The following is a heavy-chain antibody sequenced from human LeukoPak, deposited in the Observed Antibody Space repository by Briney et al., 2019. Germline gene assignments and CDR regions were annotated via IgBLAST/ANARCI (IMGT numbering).Heavy chain of an antibody. Sequence: GESLKISCKGPGYSFTSYWIGWVRQMPGKGLEWMGIIYPGDSDTRYSPSFQGQVTISADKSISTAYLQWSSLKASDTAMYYCATAGGDSSGLDAFDIWGQGTMVTVSS. CDR1: GYSFTSYW. J-gene: IGHJ3*02. CDR3: ATAGGDSSGLDAFDI. V-gene: IGHV5-51*01. D-gene: IGHD3-22*01. CDR2: IYPGDSDT.